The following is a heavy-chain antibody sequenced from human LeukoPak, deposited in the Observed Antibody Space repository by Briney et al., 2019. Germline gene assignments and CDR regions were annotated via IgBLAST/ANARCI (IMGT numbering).Heavy chain of an antibody. V-gene: IGHV4-34*01. J-gene: IGHJ4*02. D-gene: IGHD6-13*01. CDR1: GGSFSGYY. CDR2: IYHSGST. Sequence: SETLSLTCAVYGGSFSGYYWTWLRQPPGKGLEWLGEIYHSGSTNYNPSLKSRITISVDTSKNQFSLKLSSVTAADTAVYYCTRGGTSISWYAGDWGQGTLVTVSS. CDR3: TRGGTSISWYAGD.